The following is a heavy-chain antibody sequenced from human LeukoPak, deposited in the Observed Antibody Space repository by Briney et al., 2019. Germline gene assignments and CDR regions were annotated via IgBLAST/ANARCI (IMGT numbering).Heavy chain of an antibody. CDR3: AIHIVVVPAAKKKNWFDP. J-gene: IGHJ5*02. Sequence: SETLSLTCAVYGGSFSGYYWSWIRQPPGKGMEWIGEINHSGSTNYNPSLKSRVTISVDTSKNQFSLKLSSVTAADTAVYYCAIHIVVVPAAKKKNWFDPWGQGTLVTVSS. CDR1: GGSFSGYY. D-gene: IGHD2-2*01. V-gene: IGHV4-34*01. CDR2: INHSGST.